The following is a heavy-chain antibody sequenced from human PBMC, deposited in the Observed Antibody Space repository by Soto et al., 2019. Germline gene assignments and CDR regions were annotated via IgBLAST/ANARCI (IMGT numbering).Heavy chain of an antibody. V-gene: IGHV1-69*01. CDR3: ARGLTVYSAVIHYFYAMDV. CDR2: FIPMFGTA. CDR1: GGTFKSYA. D-gene: IGHD2-8*01. J-gene: IGHJ6*02. Sequence: QVQLVQSGAEVKKPGSSVKVSCKVSGGTFKSYAISWLRQAPGQGLEWMGGFIPMFGTASYAQKFQGRVTITADESTSTTHMELRSLSSEDTAIFFCARGLTVYSAVIHYFYAMDVGGQGPSVTISS.